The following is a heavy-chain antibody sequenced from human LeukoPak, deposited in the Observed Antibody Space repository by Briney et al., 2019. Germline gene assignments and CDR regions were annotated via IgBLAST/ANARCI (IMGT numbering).Heavy chain of an antibody. J-gene: IGHJ4*02. V-gene: IGHV1-2*02. CDR2: INPNSGGT. CDR3: ARVKTMIIVVSLFDY. CDR1: GYTFTGYY. Sequence: VASVKVSCKASGYTFTGYYMHWVRQAPGQGLEWMGWINPNSGGTNYAQQFQGRLTMTRDTSISTAYMELSRLRSDDTAVYYCARVKTMIIVVSLFDYWGQGTLVTVSS. D-gene: IGHD3-22*01.